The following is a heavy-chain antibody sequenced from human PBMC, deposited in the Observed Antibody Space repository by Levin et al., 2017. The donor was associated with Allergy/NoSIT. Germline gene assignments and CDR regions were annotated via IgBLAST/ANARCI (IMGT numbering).Heavy chain of an antibody. CDR1: GGSVSSGGYY. CDR2: IFNSGST. Sequence: NPSETLSLTCTVSGGSVSSGGYYWTWIRQPPGKGLEWIGYIFNSGSTYYNPSLKSRVTISGGTSKNQFSLKLTSVTAADTAVYYCARGLSGSNWFDPWGQGTLVTVSS. D-gene: IGHD3-10*01. J-gene: IGHJ5*02. CDR3: ARGLSGSNWFDP. V-gene: IGHV4-30-4*01.